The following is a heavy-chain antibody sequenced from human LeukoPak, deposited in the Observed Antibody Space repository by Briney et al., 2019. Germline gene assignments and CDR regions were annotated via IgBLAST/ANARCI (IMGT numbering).Heavy chain of an antibody. CDR2: IYYNGDT. Sequence: PSETLSLTCTVSGGSVSNSLYYWRWIRQPPRKGLEWIGYIYYNGDTNYNPSLKSRVIISIDTSSNQFSLRLNSMTAADTAVYYCARVLRAASWRSYDYWGQGSLVTVSS. V-gene: IGHV4-61*01. CDR1: GGSVSNSLYY. CDR3: ARVLRAASWRSYDY. D-gene: IGHD5-18*01. J-gene: IGHJ4*02.